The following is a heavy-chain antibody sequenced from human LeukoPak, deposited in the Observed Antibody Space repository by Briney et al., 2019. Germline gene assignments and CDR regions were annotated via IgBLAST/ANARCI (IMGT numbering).Heavy chain of an antibody. V-gene: IGHV3-11*04. D-gene: IGHD5-12*01. CDR2: ISGSGSTI. Sequence: PGGSLRLSCAASGFTFSDYYMTWIRQAPGKGLEWVSYISGSGSTIYYADSVKGRFTISRDNAKNSLYLQMNSLRAEDTAVYYCARDRGDSGYDYYYYYGMDVWGQGTTVTVSS. J-gene: IGHJ6*02. CDR3: ARDRGDSGYDYYYYYGMDV. CDR1: GFTFSDYY.